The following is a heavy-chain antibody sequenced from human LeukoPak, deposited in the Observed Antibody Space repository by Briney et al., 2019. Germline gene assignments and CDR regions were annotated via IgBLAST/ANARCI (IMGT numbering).Heavy chain of an antibody. J-gene: IGHJ4*02. CDR3: ARLVGGYYFDY. D-gene: IGHD2-15*01. CDR1: GGSLSFYY. V-gene: IGHV4-34*01. CDR2: ISQNGDS. Sequence: SETLSLTCGVSGGSLSFYYWSWIRQSPGKGLEWIAEISQNGDSNYNMSLKSRVTISLDKSKNQVSLKLSPVTAADTAVYYCARLVGGYYFDYWGQGTLVTVSS.